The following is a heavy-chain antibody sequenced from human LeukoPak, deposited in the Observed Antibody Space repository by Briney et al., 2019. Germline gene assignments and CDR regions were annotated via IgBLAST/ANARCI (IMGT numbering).Heavy chain of an antibody. D-gene: IGHD6-19*01. J-gene: IGHJ3*01. V-gene: IGHV3-23*01. Sequence: GGSLRLSCAASGFTFTTYAINWVRQAPGKGLEWVSGISGDGDKAYYADSVNGRFTISRDNSRSTVSLHMSSLRAEDTALYYCAKDLALAGTGGGFDAWGQGTRVAVSS. CDR3: AKDLALAGTGGGFDA. CDR1: GFTFTTYA. CDR2: ISGDGDKA.